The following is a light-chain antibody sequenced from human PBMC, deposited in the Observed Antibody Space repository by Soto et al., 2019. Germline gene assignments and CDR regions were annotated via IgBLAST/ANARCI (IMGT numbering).Light chain of an antibody. Sequence: EIVMTQSPATLSVSPGERATLSCRASQSVSSSLAWYQQKPGQTPRLLIYGASTRATGIPARFSGSGSGTECPLIISSLQSEDFAVYYCQQRSNWPPPITFGQGTRLEIK. V-gene: IGKV3-15*01. CDR3: QQRSNWPPPIT. CDR2: GAS. CDR1: QSVSSS. J-gene: IGKJ5*01.